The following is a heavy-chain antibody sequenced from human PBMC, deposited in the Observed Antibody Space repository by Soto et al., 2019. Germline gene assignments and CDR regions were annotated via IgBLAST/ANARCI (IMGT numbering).Heavy chain of an antibody. Sequence: GGSLRLSCAASGFTFSSYGMHWVRQAPGKGLEWVAVISYDGSNKYYADSVKGRFTISRDNSKNTLYLQMNSLRAEDTAVYYCARATPYGSGEAGYFDYWGQGTLVTVSS. V-gene: IGHV3-30*03. CDR3: ARATPYGSGEAGYFDY. D-gene: IGHD3-10*01. J-gene: IGHJ4*02. CDR2: ISYDGSNK. CDR1: GFTFSSYG.